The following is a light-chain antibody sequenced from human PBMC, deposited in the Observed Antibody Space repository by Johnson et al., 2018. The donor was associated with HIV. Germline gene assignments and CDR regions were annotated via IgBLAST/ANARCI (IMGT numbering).Light chain of an antibody. CDR2: DNN. CDR3: GTWDTSLSAHYV. J-gene: IGLJ1*01. CDR1: SSNIGKNY. V-gene: IGLV1-51*01. Sequence: QSVLTQPPSVSAAPGQKVTISCSGSSSNIGKNYVSWYQLLPGTAPKLLIYDNNKRPSGIPDRFSGSKSGTSATLGITGLQTGDEADYYCGTWDTSLSAHYVFGSGTKVIVL.